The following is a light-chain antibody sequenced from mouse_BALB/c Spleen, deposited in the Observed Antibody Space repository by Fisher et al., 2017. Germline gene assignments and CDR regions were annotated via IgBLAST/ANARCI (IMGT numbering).Light chain of an antibody. V-gene: IGKV4-80*01. J-gene: IGKJ5*01. CDR1: SSVSY. Sequence: IVLTQSPAIMSASLGEEITLTCSASSSVSYMHWYQQKSGTSPKLLIYSTSNLASGVPSRFSGSGSGTFYSLTIGTMEAEDAATYYCQQWSSYPLTFGAGTKLELK. CDR3: QQWSSYPLT. CDR2: STS.